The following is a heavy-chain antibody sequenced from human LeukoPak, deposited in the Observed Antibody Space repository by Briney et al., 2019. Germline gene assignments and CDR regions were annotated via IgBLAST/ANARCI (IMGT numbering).Heavy chain of an antibody. D-gene: IGHD3-22*01. J-gene: IGHJ3*02. CDR3: ARELLTYYYDSSGYPHAFDI. V-gene: IGHV1-69*01. CDR2: IIPIFGTA. Sequence: SVKVFCKASGGTFSSYAISWVRQAPGQGLEWMGGIIPIFGTANYAQKFQGRVTITADESTSTAYMELSSLRSEDTAVYYCARELLTYYYDSSGYPHAFDIWGQGTMVTVSS. CDR1: GGTFSSYA.